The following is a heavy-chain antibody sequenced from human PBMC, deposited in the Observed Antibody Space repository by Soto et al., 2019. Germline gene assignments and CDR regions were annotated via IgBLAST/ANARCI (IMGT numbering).Heavy chain of an antibody. J-gene: IGHJ5*02. CDR1: GGSISSGGYS. CDR2: IYHSGST. Sequence: SETLSLTCAVSGGSISSGGYSWSWIRQPPGKGLEWIGYIYHSGSTYYNPSLKSRVTISVDRSKNQFSLKLSSVTAADTAVYYCARGRSITIFGVVMSGWFDPWGQGTLVTVSS. V-gene: IGHV4-30-2*01. D-gene: IGHD3-3*01. CDR3: ARGRSITIFGVVMSGWFDP.